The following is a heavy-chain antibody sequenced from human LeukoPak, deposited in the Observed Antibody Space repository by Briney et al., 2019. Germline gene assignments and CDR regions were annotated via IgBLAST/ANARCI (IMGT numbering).Heavy chain of an antibody. CDR2: IYYSGTT. Sequence: SETLSLTCTVSGGSISGYYWSWIRQPPGKGLEWIGYIYYSGTTNYNPSLRSRVTISVDTSKNQFSLRLSSVTATDTAVYYCARLHSSRAEEFDPWGQETLVTVSS. J-gene: IGHJ5*02. V-gene: IGHV4-59*01. CDR3: ARLHSSRAEEFDP. CDR1: GGSISGYY.